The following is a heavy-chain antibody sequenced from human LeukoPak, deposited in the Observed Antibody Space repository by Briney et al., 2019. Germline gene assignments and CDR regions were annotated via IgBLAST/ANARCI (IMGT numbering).Heavy chain of an antibody. J-gene: IGHJ4*02. Sequence: GGSLRLSCAASGFTVSSNYMSWVRQAPGKGLEWVSVIYSGGSTYYADSVKGRFTISRDNSKNTLYLQMNSLRAEDTAVYYCAREKQKYSSGWYCLDYWGQGTLVTVSS. CDR3: AREKQKYSSGWYCLDY. V-gene: IGHV3-53*01. CDR1: GFTVSSNY. D-gene: IGHD6-19*01. CDR2: IYSGGST.